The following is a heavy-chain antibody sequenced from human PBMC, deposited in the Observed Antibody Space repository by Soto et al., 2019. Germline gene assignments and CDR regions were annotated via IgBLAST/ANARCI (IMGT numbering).Heavy chain of an antibody. D-gene: IGHD6-13*01. J-gene: IGHJ6*02. CDR2: INTNSGGT. Sequence: QVQLVQSGAEVKKPGASVKVSCKASGYTFTGYYMHWVRQAPGQGLERMGWINTNSGGTNYAQKFQGWVTMTRDTSISTAYMELSRLRSDDTAVYYCARDLIAAAGTYYYGMDVWGQGTTVTVSS. CDR3: ARDLIAAAGTYYYGMDV. V-gene: IGHV1-2*04. CDR1: GYTFTGYY.